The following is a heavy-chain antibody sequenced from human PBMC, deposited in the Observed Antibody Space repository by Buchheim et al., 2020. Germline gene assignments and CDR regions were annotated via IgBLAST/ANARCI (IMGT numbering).Heavy chain of an antibody. Sequence: QVQLVQSGAEVKKPGASVKVSCKASGYTFTSYDINWVRQATGQGLEWMGWMNPNSGNTGYAQKFQGRVTMTRNTSISTAYMELSSLRSEDTAVYYCATGYCRSTSCDEGGSYYYYGMDVWGQGTT. CDR2: MNPNSGNT. V-gene: IGHV1-8*01. CDR1: GYTFTSYD. CDR3: ATGYCRSTSCDEGGSYYYYGMDV. J-gene: IGHJ6*02. D-gene: IGHD2-2*01.